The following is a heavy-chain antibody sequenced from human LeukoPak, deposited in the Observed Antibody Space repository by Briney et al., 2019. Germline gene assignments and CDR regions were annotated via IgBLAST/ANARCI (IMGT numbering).Heavy chain of an antibody. CDR2: IKSKADGETS. Sequence: GGSLRLSCTVSGFTFTNAWMTWVRQAPGKGLEWVGRIKSKADGETSEYVAPVKGRFTISRDDSKNMLYLQMNSLKSEDTAVYYCTTGPMLLRSGEFEFYFDHWGQGTLVTVSS. J-gene: IGHJ4*02. CDR1: GFTFTNAW. V-gene: IGHV3-15*01. D-gene: IGHD3-10*01. CDR3: TTGPMLLRSGEFEFYFDH.